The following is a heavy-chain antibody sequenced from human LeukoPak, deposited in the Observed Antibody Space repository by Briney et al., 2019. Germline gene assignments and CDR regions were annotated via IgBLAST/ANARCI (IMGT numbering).Heavy chain of an antibody. Sequence: PSETLSLTCAVYGGSFSGYYWSWIRQPPGKGLEWIGEINHSGSTNYNPSLKSRVTISVDTSKNQFSLKLSSVTAADTAVYYCAITYYDSSGYHFDYWGQGTLVTVSS. CDR3: AITYYDSSGYHFDY. D-gene: IGHD3-22*01. V-gene: IGHV4-34*01. CDR1: GGSFSGYY. J-gene: IGHJ4*02. CDR2: INHSGST.